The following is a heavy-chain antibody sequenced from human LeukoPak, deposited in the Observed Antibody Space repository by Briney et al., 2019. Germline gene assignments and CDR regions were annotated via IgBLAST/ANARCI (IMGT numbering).Heavy chain of an antibody. V-gene: IGHV3-23*01. CDR2: ISGSGGST. J-gene: IGHJ4*02. D-gene: IGHD3-22*01. CDR3: AKGAYRPYYYDSSGYYYYFDY. CDR1: GFTLSSYA. Sequence: GGSLRLSCAASGFTLSSYAMSWVRQAPGKGLEWVSAISGSGGSTYYADSVKGRFTISRDNSKNTLYLQMNSLRAEDTAVYYCAKGAYRPYYYDSSGYYYYFDYWGQGTLVTVSS.